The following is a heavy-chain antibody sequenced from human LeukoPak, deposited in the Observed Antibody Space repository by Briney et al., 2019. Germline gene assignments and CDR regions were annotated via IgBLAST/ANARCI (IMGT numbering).Heavy chain of an antibody. V-gene: IGHV4-39*07. CDR2: IYYSGST. J-gene: IGHJ4*02. CDR1: GGSISSSSYY. D-gene: IGHD3-22*01. CDR3: ARVGADSSGYYLDY. Sequence: PSETLSLTCTVSGGSISSSSYYWGWIRQPPGKGLEWIGSIYYSGSTYYNPSLKSRVTISVDTSKNQFSLKLSSVTAADTAVYYCARVGADSSGYYLDYWGQGTLVTVSS.